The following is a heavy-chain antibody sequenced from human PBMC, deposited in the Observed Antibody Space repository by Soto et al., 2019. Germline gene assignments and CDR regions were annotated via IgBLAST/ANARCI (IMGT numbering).Heavy chain of an antibody. J-gene: IGHJ6*02. Sequence: EVQLVESGGGLVQPGRSLRLSCAASGFTFDDYAMHWVRQAPGKGLEWVSGISWNSGSIGYADSVKGRFTISRDNAKNSLYLRMNSLRADDTALYYCAKERSGRRFSEMDVWGQGTTVTVSS. CDR2: ISWNSGSI. CDR1: GFTFDDYA. CDR3: AKERSGRRFSEMDV. D-gene: IGHD3-3*01. V-gene: IGHV3-9*01.